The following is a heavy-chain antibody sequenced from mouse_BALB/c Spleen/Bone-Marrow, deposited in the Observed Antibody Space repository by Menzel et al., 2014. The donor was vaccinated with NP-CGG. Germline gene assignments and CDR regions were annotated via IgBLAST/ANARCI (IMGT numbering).Heavy chain of an antibody. CDR2: IWSGGST. V-gene: IGHV2-4-1*01. CDR3: ARNMGSYYGFLAY. D-gene: IGHD1-2*01. J-gene: IGHJ3*01. Sequence: VQGVESGPGLVQPSQSLSITCTVSGFSLTSYGVHWVRQSPGKGLEWLGVIWSGGSTDYNEAFISRLSISKDNSKSQVFFKMNSLQADDTAIYYCARNMGSYYGFLAYWGQGTLVTVSA. CDR1: GFSLTSYG.